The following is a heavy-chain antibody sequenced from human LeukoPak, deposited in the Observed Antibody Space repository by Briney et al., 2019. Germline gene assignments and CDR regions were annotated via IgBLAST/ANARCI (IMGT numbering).Heavy chain of an antibody. V-gene: IGHV3-11*03. Sequence: GGSLRLSCSDSGFTSSDSYMIWIRQAPGKGLAWVSYISSSSSYTNYADSVRGRFTISKDNAKNSLYLQMSGLRVEDTAVYYCGRQYYYDRSGYQDAFDIWGQGIMVTVSS. CDR2: ISSSSSYT. J-gene: IGHJ3*02. D-gene: IGHD3-22*01. CDR3: GRQYYYDRSGYQDAFDI. CDR1: GFTSSDSY.